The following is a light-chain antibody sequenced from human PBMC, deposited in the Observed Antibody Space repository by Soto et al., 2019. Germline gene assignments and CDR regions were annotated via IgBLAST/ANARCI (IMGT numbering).Light chain of an antibody. V-gene: IGKV3-11*01. CDR1: QSVSTS. J-gene: IGKJ4*01. CDR2: VAS. Sequence: EIVLTQSPATLSLSPGERATLSCRASQSVSTSLAWYQQKPGQAPRLLIYVASKRATGISARFSGSGSGTDFTLTISSLEPEDFAVYYCQQRSNWPLLSFGGGTKVEIK. CDR3: QQRSNWPLLS.